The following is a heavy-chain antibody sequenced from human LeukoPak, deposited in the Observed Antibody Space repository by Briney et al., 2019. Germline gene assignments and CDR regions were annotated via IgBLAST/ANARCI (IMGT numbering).Heavy chain of an antibody. Sequence: GESLQISCKGSGCSFTSYWIGWVRQMPGKGLEWMGIIYPGDSDTRYSPSFQGQVTISADKSISTAYLQWSSLKASDTAMYYCASGGRLANLPFDYWGQGTLVTVSS. CDR3: ASGGRLANLPFDY. J-gene: IGHJ4*02. V-gene: IGHV5-51*01. CDR2: IYPGDSDT. CDR1: GCSFTSYW. D-gene: IGHD3-16*01.